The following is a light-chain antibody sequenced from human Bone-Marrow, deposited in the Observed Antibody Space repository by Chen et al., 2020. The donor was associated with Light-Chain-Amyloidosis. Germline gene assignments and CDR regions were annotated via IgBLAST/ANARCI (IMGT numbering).Light chain of an antibody. CDR1: SSDVGGYNY. V-gene: IGLV2-14*03. CDR3: SSYASSSLSV. CDR2: DVS. Sequence: QSALTQPASVSGSPGQSITISCTGTSSDVGGYNYVSWYQQHPGKAPKLMIYDVSNRPSGVSNRLSASKSGNTASLTISGLQAADEADYYCSSYASSSLSVFGTGTKVTVL. J-gene: IGLJ1*01.